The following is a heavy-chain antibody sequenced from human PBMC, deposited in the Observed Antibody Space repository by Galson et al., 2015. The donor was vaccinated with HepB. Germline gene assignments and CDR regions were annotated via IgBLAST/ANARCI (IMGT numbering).Heavy chain of an antibody. V-gene: IGHV1-18*04. D-gene: IGHD6-19*01. CDR3: ARGSLYTSGGYWYFDL. CDR2: ISGYTGST. CDR1: GYTLTSYG. Sequence: SVKVSCKASGYTLTSYGLSWVRQAPGQGLEWMGWISGYTGSTNYAQKFQGRVTMTTDTSTSTAYMELRSLRSDDTAMYYCARGSLYTSGGYWYFDLWGRGTLVMVSS. J-gene: IGHJ2*01.